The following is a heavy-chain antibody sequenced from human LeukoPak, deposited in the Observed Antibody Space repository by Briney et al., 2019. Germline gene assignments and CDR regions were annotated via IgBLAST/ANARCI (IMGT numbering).Heavy chain of an antibody. CDR3: AREEVVGAPFDY. Sequence: SETLSLTCTVPGGSISSYYWSWIRQPPGKGLEWIGYIYYSGSTNYNPSLKSRVTISVDTSKNQFSLKLSSVTAADTAVYYCAREEVVGAPFDYWGQGTLVTVSS. CDR2: IYYSGST. CDR1: GGSISSYY. J-gene: IGHJ4*02. D-gene: IGHD1-26*01. V-gene: IGHV4-59*01.